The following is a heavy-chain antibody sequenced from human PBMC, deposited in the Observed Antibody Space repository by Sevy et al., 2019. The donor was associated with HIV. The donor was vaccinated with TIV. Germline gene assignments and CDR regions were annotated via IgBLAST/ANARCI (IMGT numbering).Heavy chain of an antibody. CDR2: ISAYNGNT. CDR3: AREGTIFGVVITDYYYYGMDV. D-gene: IGHD3-3*01. V-gene: IGHV1-18*01. CDR1: GYTFTSYG. J-gene: IGHJ6*02. Sequence: ASVKVSCKASGYTFTSYGISWVRQAPGQGLEWMGWISAYNGNTNYAQKLQGRVTMTTDTSTSTAYMELRSLGSDDTAVYYCAREGTIFGVVITDYYYYGMDVWGQGTTVTVSS.